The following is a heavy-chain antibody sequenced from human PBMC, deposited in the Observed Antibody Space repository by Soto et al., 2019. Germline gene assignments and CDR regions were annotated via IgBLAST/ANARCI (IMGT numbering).Heavy chain of an antibody. CDR2: ISSSSRYT. Sequence: LSLTCTVSGGSISSYYWSWIRQAPGKGLEWVSHISSSSRYTNYADSVRGRFTISRDNAKNSLYLQMNSLRAEDTAVYYCARSSSSWSFDYWGQGTLVTVSS. J-gene: IGHJ4*02. D-gene: IGHD6-13*01. CDR3: ARSSSSWSFDY. V-gene: IGHV3-11*03. CDR1: GGSISSYY.